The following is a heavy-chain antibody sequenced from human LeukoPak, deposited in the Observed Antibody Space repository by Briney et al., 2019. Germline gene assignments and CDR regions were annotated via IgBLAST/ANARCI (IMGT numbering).Heavy chain of an antibody. J-gene: IGHJ4*02. D-gene: IGHD6-19*01. Sequence: ASVKVSCKASGYTFTSYDFNWVRQATGQRPEWMGWMSPNSGGTNYAQKFQGWVTMTRDTSISTAYMELSRLRSDDTAVYYCARGDAYSSPHQYYFDYWGQGTLVTVSS. CDR3: ARGDAYSSPHQYYFDY. V-gene: IGHV1-2*04. CDR2: MSPNSGGT. CDR1: GYTFTSYD.